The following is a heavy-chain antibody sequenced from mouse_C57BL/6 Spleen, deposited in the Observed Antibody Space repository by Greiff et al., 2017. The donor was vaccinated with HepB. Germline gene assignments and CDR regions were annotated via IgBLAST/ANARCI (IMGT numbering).Heavy chain of an antibody. D-gene: IGHD2-4*01. CDR3: ARKGIYYDYAGPLDY. Sequence: VQLKESVAELVRPGASVKLSCTASGFNIKNTYMHWVKQRPEQGLEWIGRIDPANGNTKYAPKFQGKATITADTSSNTAYLQLSSLTSEATAIYYCARKGIYYDYAGPLDYWGQGTTLTVSS. V-gene: IGHV14-3*01. CDR1: GFNIKNTY. J-gene: IGHJ2*01. CDR2: IDPANGNT.